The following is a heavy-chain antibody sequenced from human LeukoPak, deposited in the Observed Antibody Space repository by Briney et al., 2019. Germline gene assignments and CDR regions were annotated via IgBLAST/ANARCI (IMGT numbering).Heavy chain of an antibody. CDR3: ARLLDYDSSGDPDTFDI. CDR2: MHYTGRT. V-gene: IGHV4-59*11. D-gene: IGHD3-22*01. Sequence: SETLSLTCTVSGGSINSHYWSWIRQPPGRELEWIGFMHYTGRTRYNPSLQSRVTISVDTSKNHFSLKLSSLTAADTAVYFCARLLDYDSSGDPDTFDIWGQGTMVTVSS. J-gene: IGHJ3*02. CDR1: GGSINSHY.